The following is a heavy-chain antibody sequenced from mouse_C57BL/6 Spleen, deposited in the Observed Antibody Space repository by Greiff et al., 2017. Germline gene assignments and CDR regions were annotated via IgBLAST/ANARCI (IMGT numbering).Heavy chain of an antibody. V-gene: IGHV14-4*01. D-gene: IGHD1-1*01. CDR2: IDPENGDT. CDR3: TRRITTVVARDY. J-gene: IGHJ2*01. Sequence: EVQLQQSGAELVRPGASVKLSCTASGFNIKDYYMHWVKQRPEQGLEWIGWIDPENGDTEYASKFQGKATITADTSSNTAYLQLNSLTSEDTAVXYCTRRITTVVARDYWGQGTTLTVSS. CDR1: GFNIKDYY.